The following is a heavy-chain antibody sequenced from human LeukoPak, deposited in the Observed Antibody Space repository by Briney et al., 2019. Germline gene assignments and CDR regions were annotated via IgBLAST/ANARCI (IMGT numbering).Heavy chain of an antibody. CDR2: IYTSGST. CDR3: ARRPYYGDYATPYWYFDL. Sequence: PSETLSLTCTVSGGSISSYYWSWIRQPAGKGLEWIGRIYTSGSTNYNPSLKSRVTISVDTSKNQFSLKLSSVTAADTAVYYCARRPYYGDYATPYWYFDLWGRGTLVTVSS. CDR1: GGSISSYY. D-gene: IGHD4-17*01. J-gene: IGHJ2*01. V-gene: IGHV4-4*07.